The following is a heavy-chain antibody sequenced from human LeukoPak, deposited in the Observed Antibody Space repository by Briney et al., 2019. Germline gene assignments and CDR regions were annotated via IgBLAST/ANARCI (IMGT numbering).Heavy chain of an antibody. V-gene: IGHV4-39*07. CDR3: ARDLHYGSGSWDDY. J-gene: IGHJ4*02. D-gene: IGHD3-10*01. CDR2: IYYSGST. Sequence: SETLSLTCTVSGGSISSSSYYWGWIRQPPGKGLEWIGSIYYSGSTYYNPSLKSRVTISVDTSKNQFSLKLSSVTAADTAVYYCARDLHYGSGSWDDYWGQGTLVTVSS. CDR1: GGSISSSSYY.